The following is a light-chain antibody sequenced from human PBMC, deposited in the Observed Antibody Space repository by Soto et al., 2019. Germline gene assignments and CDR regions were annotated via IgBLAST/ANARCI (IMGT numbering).Light chain of an antibody. V-gene: IGKV1-13*02. CDR2: DAS. CDR1: QGIASA. Sequence: AIQLTQSPSSLSASVGDRVTITCRPSQGIASALAWYQQRPGKPPSLLIYDASTSESGVPSRFSGSGSETDFTLTISSLQPEDLGTYYCQQFTTFPVTFGGGTRVEIK. J-gene: IGKJ4*01. CDR3: QQFTTFPVT.